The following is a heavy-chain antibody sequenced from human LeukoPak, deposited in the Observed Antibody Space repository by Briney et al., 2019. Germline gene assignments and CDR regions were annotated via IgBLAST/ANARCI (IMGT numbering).Heavy chain of an antibody. CDR1: GGSFSGYY. D-gene: IGHD3-22*01. CDR2: INHSGST. J-gene: IGHJ5*02. Sequence: SETLSLTCAVYGGSFSGYYWSWIRQPPGKGLEWIGEINHSGSTNYNPSHKSRVTISVDTSKNQFSLKLSSVTAADTAVHYCARADGYYDSSGYYYVVWFDPWGQGTLVTVSS. V-gene: IGHV4-34*01. CDR3: ARADGYYDSSGYYYVVWFDP.